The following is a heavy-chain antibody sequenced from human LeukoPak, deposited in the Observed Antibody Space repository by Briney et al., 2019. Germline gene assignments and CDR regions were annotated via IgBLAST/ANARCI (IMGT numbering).Heavy chain of an antibody. D-gene: IGHD6-13*01. CDR3: ARVSSSWYESIDY. CDR2: IIPIFGTA. Sequence: ASVKVSCKASGGTFSSYAISWVRQAPGQGLEWMGGIIPIFGTANYAQKFQGRVTITADKSTSTAYMELSSLRSEDTAVYYCARVSSSWYESIDYWGQGTLVTVSS. CDR1: GGTFSSYA. V-gene: IGHV1-69*06. J-gene: IGHJ4*02.